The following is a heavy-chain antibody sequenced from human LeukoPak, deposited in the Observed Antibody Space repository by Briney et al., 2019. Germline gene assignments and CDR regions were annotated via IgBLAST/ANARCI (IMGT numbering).Heavy chain of an antibody. J-gene: IGHJ4*02. CDR2: ISGSGGST. D-gene: IGHD5-18*01. V-gene: IGHV3-23*01. CDR3: AKGEGIQLLFDY. CDR1: GFTFSSYA. Sequence: GGSLRLSCAASGFTFSSYAMSWVRQAPGKGLEWVSAISGSGGSTYYADSVKGRFTIPRDNSKNTLYLQMNSLRAEDTAVYYCAKGEGIQLLFDYWGQGTLVTVSS.